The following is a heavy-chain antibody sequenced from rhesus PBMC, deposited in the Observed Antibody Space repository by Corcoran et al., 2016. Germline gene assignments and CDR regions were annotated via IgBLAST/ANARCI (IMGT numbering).Heavy chain of an antibody. CDR2: NYRNRERN. J-gene: IGHJ4*01. Sequence: QVQLQESGPGVVKPSETLSLPCAVSGGPISSGYYYWNWIRPPPGKGLAWIGGNYRNRERNKYNPSHKSRVTSSKDTSKNQFSLKLSSVTATDTAVDYCARDEIAAGQYYFDYWGQGVLVTVSS. CDR3: ARDEIAAGQYYFDY. CDR1: GGPISSGYYY. D-gene: IGHD6-13*01. V-gene: IGHV4S12*01.